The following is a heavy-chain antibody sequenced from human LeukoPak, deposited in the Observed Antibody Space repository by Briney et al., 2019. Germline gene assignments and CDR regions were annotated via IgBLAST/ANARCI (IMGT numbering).Heavy chain of an antibody. Sequence: GESLKISCKGPGYSFTSYWIGWVRQMPGKGLEWMGIIYPGDSDTRYSPSFQGQVTISADKSNSTAYLQWSSLKASDTAMYYCARHLGSAISPVGYCDYWGQGTLVTVSS. CDR3: ARHLGSAISPVGYCDY. CDR2: IYPGDSDT. CDR1: GYSFTSYW. J-gene: IGHJ4*02. V-gene: IGHV5-51*01. D-gene: IGHD7-27*01.